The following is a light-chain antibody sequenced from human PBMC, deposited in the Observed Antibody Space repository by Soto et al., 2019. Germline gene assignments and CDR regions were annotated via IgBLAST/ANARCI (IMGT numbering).Light chain of an antibody. J-gene: IGKJ2*01. CDR1: QTLNSY. Sequence: DIQMTQSPSSLSASVGDRVTITCRASQTLNSYLNWYQQKSPKAPKLLIYAASRLQSGVPSRFNGSGTTTDFTLTIASLQPEDFATYFCQQSFSTPPTFGQGTKL. V-gene: IGKV1-39*01. CDR3: QQSFSTPPT. CDR2: AAS.